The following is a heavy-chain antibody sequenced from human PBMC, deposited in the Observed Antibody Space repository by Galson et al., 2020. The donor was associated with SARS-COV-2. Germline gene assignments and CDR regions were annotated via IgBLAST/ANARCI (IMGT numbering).Heavy chain of an antibody. Sequence: TGGSLRLSCAASGFIFSSYWMSWVRQAPGKGLEWVANIKQDGSEKYYVDSVKGRFTISRDNAKNSLYLQMNSLRAEDTAVYYCARDQYCSSTSCYYYGMDVWGQGTTVTVSS. J-gene: IGHJ6*02. CDR1: GFIFSSYW. CDR2: IKQDGSEK. V-gene: IGHV3-7*03. CDR3: ARDQYCSSTSCYYYGMDV. D-gene: IGHD2-2*01.